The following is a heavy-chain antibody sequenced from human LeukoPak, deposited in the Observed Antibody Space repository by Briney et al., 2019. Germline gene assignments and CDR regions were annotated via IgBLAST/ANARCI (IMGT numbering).Heavy chain of an antibody. CDR1: GGSISSYY. CDR3: ATMIVVYAFDI. Sequence: SETLSLTCTVSGGSISSYYWSWIRQPPGKGLEWIGYIYYSGSTNYNPSLKSRVTISVDTSKNQFSLKLSSVTAADTAVYYCATMIVVYAFDIWGQGTMVTVSS. CDR2: IYYSGST. V-gene: IGHV4-59*01. D-gene: IGHD3-22*01. J-gene: IGHJ3*02.